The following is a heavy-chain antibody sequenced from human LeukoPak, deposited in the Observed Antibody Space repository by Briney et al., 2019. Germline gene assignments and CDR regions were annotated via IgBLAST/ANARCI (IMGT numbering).Heavy chain of an antibody. CDR3: ARDSYSSGWYFGY. J-gene: IGHJ4*02. CDR1: GFTFSSYE. Sequence: PGGSLRLSCAASGFTFSSYEMNWVRQAPGKGLEWVSYISSSGSTIYYADSVKGRFTISRDNAKNSLYLQMNSLRAEDTAVYYCARDSYSSGWYFGYWGQGTLVTVSS. CDR2: ISSSGSTI. D-gene: IGHD6-19*01. V-gene: IGHV3-48*03.